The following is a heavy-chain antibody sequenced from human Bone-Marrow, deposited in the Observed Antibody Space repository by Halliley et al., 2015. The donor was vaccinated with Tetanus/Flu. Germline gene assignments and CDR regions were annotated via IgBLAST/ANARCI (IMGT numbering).Heavy chain of an antibody. CDR3: ARGGEDYGDYGPWFDP. J-gene: IGHJ5*02. Sequence: YIHYPGGPNSTPPVRRRVTMSLDTAKNQFSLKLASVTAADTAIYYCARGGEDYGDYGPWFDPWGQGTLVTVSS. CDR2: IHYPGGP. V-gene: IGHV4-28*03. D-gene: IGHD4-17*01.